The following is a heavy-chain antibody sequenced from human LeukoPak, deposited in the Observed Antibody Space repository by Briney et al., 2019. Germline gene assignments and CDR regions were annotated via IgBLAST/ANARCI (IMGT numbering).Heavy chain of an antibody. Sequence: SETLSLTCAVYGGSFSGYYWSWIRQPPGKGLEWIGEINHSGSTNYNPSLKSRVTISVDTSKNQFSLKLSSVTAADTAVYYCARGTMIVVVIFRAGYYFDYWGQGTLVTVSS. D-gene: IGHD3-22*01. CDR2: INHSGST. CDR3: ARGTMIVVVIFRAGYYFDY. CDR1: GGSFSGYY. J-gene: IGHJ4*02. V-gene: IGHV4-34*01.